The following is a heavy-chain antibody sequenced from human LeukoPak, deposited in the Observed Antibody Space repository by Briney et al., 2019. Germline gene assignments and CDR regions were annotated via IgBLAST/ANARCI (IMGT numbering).Heavy chain of an antibody. CDR2: INPNSGGT. V-gene: IGHV1-2*02. CDR3: ARIDQMYHYDSRDQDAFDI. CDR1: GYTFTGYY. Sequence: ASVKVSCKASGYTFTGYYMHWVRQAPGQGLEWMGWINPNSGGTNYAQKFQGRVTMTRDTSISTAYMELSRLRSDDTAVYYCARIDQMYHYDSRDQDAFDIWGQGTMVTVSS. D-gene: IGHD3-22*01. J-gene: IGHJ3*02.